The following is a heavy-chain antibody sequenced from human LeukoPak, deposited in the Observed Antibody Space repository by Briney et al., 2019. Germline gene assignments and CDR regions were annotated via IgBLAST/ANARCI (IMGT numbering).Heavy chain of an antibody. CDR1: GGSISSSSYY. Sequence: SETLSPTCTVSGGSISSSSYYWGWIRQPPGKGLEWIGSMSYIGITYYNPSLKSRVIISEDTSKNQFSLKLTSVTAVDTAVYYCARHGALAAAGTTPDYWGQGTLVIVSS. J-gene: IGHJ4*02. V-gene: IGHV4-39*01. CDR2: MSYIGIT. CDR3: ARHGALAAAGTTPDY. D-gene: IGHD6-13*01.